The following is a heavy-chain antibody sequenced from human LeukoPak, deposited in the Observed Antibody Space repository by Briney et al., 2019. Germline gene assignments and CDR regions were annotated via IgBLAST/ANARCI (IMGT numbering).Heavy chain of an antibody. V-gene: IGHV4-34*01. J-gene: IGHJ4*02. Sequence: PSETLSLTCAVYGGSFSGYYWSWIRQPPGKGLERIGEINHSGSTNYNPSLKSRVTISVDTSKNQFSLKLSSVTAADTAVYYCARGPPSGYYLLPLDYWGQGTLVTVSS. CDR3: ARGPPSGYYLLPLDY. CDR1: GGSFSGYY. D-gene: IGHD3-22*01. CDR2: INHSGST.